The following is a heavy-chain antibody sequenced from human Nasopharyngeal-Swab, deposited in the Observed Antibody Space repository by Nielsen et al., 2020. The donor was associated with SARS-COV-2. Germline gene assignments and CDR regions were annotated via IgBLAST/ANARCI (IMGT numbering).Heavy chain of an antibody. V-gene: IGHV3-30*04. J-gene: IGHJ6*02. D-gene: IGHD6-13*01. CDR1: EFTFSSYA. Sequence: GGSLRLSCAASEFTFSSYAMHWVRQAPGKGLEWVAVISYNGSNKYYADSVKGRFTISRDNSKNTLYLQMNSLRAEDTAVYYCASSPGIAAPTGMDVWGQGTTVTVSS. CDR3: ASSPGIAAPTGMDV. CDR2: ISYNGSNK.